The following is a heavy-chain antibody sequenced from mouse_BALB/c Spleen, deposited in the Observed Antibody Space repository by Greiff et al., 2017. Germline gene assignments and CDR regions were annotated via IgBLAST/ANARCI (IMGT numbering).Heavy chain of an antibody. Sequence: EVKLMESGGGLVKPGGSLKLSCAASGFTFSSYTMSWVRQTPEKRLEWVATISSGGSYTYYPDSVKGRFTISRDNAKNTLYLQMSSLKSEDTAMYYCTRDSGYGNSYYFDYWGQGTTLTVSS. CDR3: TRDSGYGNSYYFDY. CDR2: ISSGGSYT. V-gene: IGHV5-6-4*01. D-gene: IGHD2-10*02. CDR1: GFTFSSYT. J-gene: IGHJ2*01.